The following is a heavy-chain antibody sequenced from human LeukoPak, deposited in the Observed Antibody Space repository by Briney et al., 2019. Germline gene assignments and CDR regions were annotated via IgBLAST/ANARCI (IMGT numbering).Heavy chain of an antibody. J-gene: IGHJ4*02. CDR2: IYPRDSDT. D-gene: IGHD3-10*01. V-gene: IGHV5-51*01. Sequence: GESLKISCKASGYTFTHQWIGWVRQKSGSGLEWMGIIYPRDSDTRYSPSFQGHVSLSADTSLNTAYLEWSRLEASDTAIYYCARHSDVIGAIWGQGTLVTVSS. CDR1: GYTFTHQW. CDR3: ARHSDVIGAI.